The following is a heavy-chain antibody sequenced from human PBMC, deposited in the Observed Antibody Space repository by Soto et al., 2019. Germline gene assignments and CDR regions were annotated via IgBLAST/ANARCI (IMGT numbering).Heavy chain of an antibody. V-gene: IGHV3-30*18. D-gene: IGHD1-26*01. Sequence: GGSLRLSCAASGFTFSSHAIHWVRQAPGKGLEWVAVISYDGSNKYYADSVKGRFTISRDNSKNTLYLQMNTLRAEDTAVYYCAKGSGIVGAKTFDYWGQGTLVTVSS. CDR2: ISYDGSNK. CDR3: AKGSGIVGAKTFDY. CDR1: GFTFSSHA. J-gene: IGHJ4*02.